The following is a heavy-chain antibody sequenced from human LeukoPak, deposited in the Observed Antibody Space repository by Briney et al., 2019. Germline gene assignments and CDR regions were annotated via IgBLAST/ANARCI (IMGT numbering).Heavy chain of an antibody. V-gene: IGHV1-8*03. J-gene: IGHJ4*02. CDR2: MNPNSGNT. CDR3: ARDRQAGATFDFDY. Sequence: ASVKVSCKASGYTFTSYDINWVRQATGQGLEWMGWMNPNSGNTGYAQKFQGRVTITRNTSISTAYMELSSLRSEDTAVYYCARDRQAGATFDFDYWGQGTLITVSS. CDR1: GYTFTSYD. D-gene: IGHD1-26*01.